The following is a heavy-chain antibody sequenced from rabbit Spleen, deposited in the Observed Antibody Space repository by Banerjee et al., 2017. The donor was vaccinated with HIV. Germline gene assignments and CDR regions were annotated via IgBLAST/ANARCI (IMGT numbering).Heavy chain of an antibody. CDR1: GFSFSSGYD. J-gene: IGHJ6*01. D-gene: IGHD1-1*01. V-gene: IGHV1S45*01. CDR3: ARDTSSSFSSYGMDL. CDR2: IYAGSSGST. Sequence: QEQLEESGGGLVKRGGTLTLTCTASGFSFSSGYDMCWVRQAPGKGLEWIGCIYAGSSGSTYYASWVNGRFTCSKTSSTTVTLQMTSLTVADTATYFCARDTSSSFSSYGMDLWGPGTLVTVS.